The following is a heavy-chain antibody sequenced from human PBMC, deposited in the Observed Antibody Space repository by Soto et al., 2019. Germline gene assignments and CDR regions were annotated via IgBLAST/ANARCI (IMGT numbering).Heavy chain of an antibody. Sequence: ELQLLESGGGLVQPGGFLRLTCAASGFSVSDYDMGWVRQAPEKGLEWVSLIRGDGGDTYYAASVEGRLSTSRDTSENTVYLDMNFLRAEDTALYYCAKDRRGGECPAFDLWGQGTMVTVSS. V-gene: IGHV3-23*01. J-gene: IGHJ3*01. CDR1: GFSVSDYD. CDR2: IRGDGGDT. D-gene: IGHD2-8*02. CDR3: AKDRRGGECPAFDL.